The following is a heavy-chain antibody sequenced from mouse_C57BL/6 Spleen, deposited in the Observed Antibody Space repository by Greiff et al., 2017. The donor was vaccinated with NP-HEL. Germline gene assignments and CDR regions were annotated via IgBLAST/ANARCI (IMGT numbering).Heavy chain of an antibody. CDR3: TELGRDY. Sequence: DVMLVESGGGLVQPGGSMKLSCAASGFTFSDAWMDWVRQSPEKGLEWVAEFRTKANNPATYSAESVKGRFTISRDDFKSSVYLQMNSLRAEDTGIYYCTELGRDYWGQGTTLTVSS. J-gene: IGHJ2*01. V-gene: IGHV6-6*01. D-gene: IGHD4-1*01. CDR1: GFTFSDAW. CDR2: FRTKANNPAT.